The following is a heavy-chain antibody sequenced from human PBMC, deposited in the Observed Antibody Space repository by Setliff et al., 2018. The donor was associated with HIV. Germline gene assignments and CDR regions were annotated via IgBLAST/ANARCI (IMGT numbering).Heavy chain of an antibody. Sequence: GASVKVSCKASGYTFTSYAMHWVRQAPGQRLEWMGWIDAGNGNTKYSQNFQGRVTITRDTSASTAYMELSSLRSEDTAAYYCARDRGLGYCSGGSCYGYYYMDVWGKGTTVTVSS. V-gene: IGHV1-3*01. D-gene: IGHD2-15*01. CDR2: IDAGNGNT. J-gene: IGHJ6*03. CDR1: GYTFTSYA. CDR3: ARDRGLGYCSGGSCYGYYYMDV.